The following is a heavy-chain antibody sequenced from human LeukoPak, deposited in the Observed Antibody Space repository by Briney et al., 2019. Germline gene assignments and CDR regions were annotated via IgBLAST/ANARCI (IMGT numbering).Heavy chain of an antibody. D-gene: IGHD3-22*01. CDR3: ASEARVHYDSSGYYYG. J-gene: IGHJ4*02. Sequence: SETLSLTCAVYGGSFSGYYWSWIRQPPGKGLERIGEINHSGSTNYNPSLKSRVTISVDTSKNQFSLKLSSVTAADTAVYYCASEARVHYDSSGYYYGWGQGTLVTVSS. V-gene: IGHV4-34*01. CDR1: GGSFSGYY. CDR2: INHSGST.